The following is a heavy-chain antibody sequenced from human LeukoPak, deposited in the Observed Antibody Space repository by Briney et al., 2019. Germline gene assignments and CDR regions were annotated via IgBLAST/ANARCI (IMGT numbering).Heavy chain of an antibody. D-gene: IGHD3-10*01. J-gene: IGHJ3*02. CDR2: IHYSGKA. CDR1: GGSISGYY. Sequence: SETLSLTCTVSGGSISGYYWTWTRQPPGKGLEWIGQIHYSGKADYNPSLRSRVTMSVDTSKNQFSLKLSSVTAADTAVYYCARGGWFGEFLDAFDIWGQGTMVTVSS. V-gene: IGHV4-59*12. CDR3: ARGGWFGEFLDAFDI.